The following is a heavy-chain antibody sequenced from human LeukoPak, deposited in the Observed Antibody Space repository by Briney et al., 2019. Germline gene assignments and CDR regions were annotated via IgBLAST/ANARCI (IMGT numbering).Heavy chain of an antibody. CDR1: GFTYTKHA. J-gene: IGHJ5*02. Sequence: SGRSLRLSCAASGFTYTKHAMHWVRQAPGKGLEWVAVISYDGSNKKYADSVKGRFTISRDNSKNTLYLQMNSLRAEDTAVYYCAKDRTAHGPWGQGTLVTVSS. CDR3: AKDRTAHGP. V-gene: IGHV3-30*04. CDR2: ISYDGSNK.